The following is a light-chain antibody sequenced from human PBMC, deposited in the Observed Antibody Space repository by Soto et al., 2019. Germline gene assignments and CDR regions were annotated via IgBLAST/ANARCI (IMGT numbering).Light chain of an antibody. Sequence: DIQMTQSPSTLSASVGDRVTITCRASQSISGLLAWYQQKPGKAPKLLIYKASGLESGVPSRFSGSGSGTDFTLTISCLQSEDFATYYCQQYYSYLLTFGGGTKVDIK. V-gene: IGKV1-5*03. J-gene: IGKJ4*01. CDR3: QQYYSYLLT. CDR2: KAS. CDR1: QSISGL.